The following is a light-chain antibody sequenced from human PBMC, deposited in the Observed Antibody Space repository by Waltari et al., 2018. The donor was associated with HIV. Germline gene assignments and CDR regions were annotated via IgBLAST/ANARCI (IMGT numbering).Light chain of an antibody. CDR2: DNN. CDR3: GTWDSSVSAGV. J-gene: IGLJ2*01. V-gene: IGLV1-51*01. Sequence: QSVLTQPPSVSAAPGQQVTFSCPGSTSNNGKNFVSWYQQLPEAAPKLIIYDNNKRPSGVPDRFSGSKSATSATLAITGLQTGDEADYYCGTWDSSVSAGVFGGGTKLTVL. CDR1: TSNNGKNF.